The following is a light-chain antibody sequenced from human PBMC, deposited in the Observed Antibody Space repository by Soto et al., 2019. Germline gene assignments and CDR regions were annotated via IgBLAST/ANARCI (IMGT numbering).Light chain of an antibody. J-gene: IGLJ1*01. CDR3: CSYAGSSTFYV. CDR2: ESS. V-gene: IGLV2-23*01. CDR1: SSDVGGYNL. Sequence: QSVLTQPASVSGSPGQSITISCTGTSSDVGGYNLVSWYQQHPGKAPKLMIYESSKRPSGVSNRFSGSKSGNTASLTISGLQAEDEADYYCCSYAGSSTFYVFGTGTKVTVL.